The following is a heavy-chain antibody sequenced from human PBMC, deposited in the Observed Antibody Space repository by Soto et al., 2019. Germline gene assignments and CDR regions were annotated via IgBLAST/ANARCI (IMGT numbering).Heavy chain of an antibody. J-gene: IGHJ4*02. D-gene: IGHD2-21*01. V-gene: IGHV3-7*01. CDR1: GFMFSAYW. CDR2: ISGGASDK. CDR3: VREDWPRFDS. Sequence: EVQLVESGGRLVQPGGSLRLSCAASGFMFSAYWMSWVRQDPGKGLEWVATISGGASDKFYVDSVKGRFTISRDDSKNTLYLKMNSLRDEDTAVFYCVREDWPRFDSWGQGTLVTVSS.